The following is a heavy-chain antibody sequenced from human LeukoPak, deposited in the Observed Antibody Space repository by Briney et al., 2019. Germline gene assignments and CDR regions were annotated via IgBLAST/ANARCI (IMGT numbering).Heavy chain of an antibody. J-gene: IGHJ5*02. V-gene: IGHV3-15*01. CDR2: IKSKTDGGTS. CDR1: GFTFTNAW. Sequence: PGGSLRLSCAASGFTFTNAWMSWVRQAPGKGLEWVGRIKSKTDGGTSDYAAPVTGRFTISRDDSKSTLYLEMYSLKTEDTGVYYCSTLWYGAWGQGTLVTVSS. CDR3: STLWYGA. D-gene: IGHD3-10*01.